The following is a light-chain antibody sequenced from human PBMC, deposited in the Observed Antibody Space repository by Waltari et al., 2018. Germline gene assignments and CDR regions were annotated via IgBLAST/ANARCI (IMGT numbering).Light chain of an antibody. CDR2: EAS. CDR1: QSISTY. J-gene: IGKJ4*02. V-gene: IGKV1-39*01. Sequence: IQLTPSPSSLSASVGDSVTMSCRASQSISTYLHWYKQQPGKTPQLVIFEASAFPDGAPSRFSGRGSGTQFFLTITSLRPEDIGTYYCQQSFSNVEVTFGGGTRV. CDR3: QQSFSNVEVT.